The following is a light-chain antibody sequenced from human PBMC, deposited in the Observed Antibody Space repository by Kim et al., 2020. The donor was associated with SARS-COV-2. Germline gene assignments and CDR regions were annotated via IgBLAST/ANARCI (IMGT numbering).Light chain of an antibody. CDR1: QSISNW. Sequence: DIQMTQSPSTLSASVGDRVTITCRASQSISNWVAWYQQKPGRAPKLLIHRASALESRVPSTFSGSGTGTEFTLTISSLQPDDFAVYYCQHDNNMPWTFGQGTKLEI. CDR3: QHDNNMPWT. V-gene: IGKV1-5*03. J-gene: IGKJ1*01. CDR2: RAS.